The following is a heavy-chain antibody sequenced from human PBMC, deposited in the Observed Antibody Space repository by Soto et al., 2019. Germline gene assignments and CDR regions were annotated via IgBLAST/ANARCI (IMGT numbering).Heavy chain of an antibody. CDR2: TRNKANSYTT. Sequence: GGSLRLSCAASGFTFSDHYMDWVRQAPGKGLEWVGRTRNKANSYTTEYAASVKGRFTISRDDSKNSLYLQMNSLKTEDTAVYYCARGSFYYFDYWGQGTLVTVSS. CDR1: GFTFSDHY. J-gene: IGHJ4*02. V-gene: IGHV3-72*01. CDR3: ARGSFYYFDY. D-gene: IGHD6-19*01.